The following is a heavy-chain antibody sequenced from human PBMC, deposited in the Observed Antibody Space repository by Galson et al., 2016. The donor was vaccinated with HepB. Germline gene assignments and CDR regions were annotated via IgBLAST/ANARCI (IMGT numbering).Heavy chain of an antibody. CDR1: VGSVSSDGYY. Sequence: SETLSLTCTVSVGSVSSDGYYWSWIRQPPGKGLEWIGYIYYSGTTSTTYNPSLRSRVTISVDTSKNQLSLKLSSVTAADTAFYYCAAWTESRPYHYNRDVWGQGTTVTVSS. V-gene: IGHV4-61*08. CDR3: AAWTESRPYHYNRDV. CDR2: IYYSGTTST. D-gene: IGHD3/OR15-3a*01. J-gene: IGHJ6*02.